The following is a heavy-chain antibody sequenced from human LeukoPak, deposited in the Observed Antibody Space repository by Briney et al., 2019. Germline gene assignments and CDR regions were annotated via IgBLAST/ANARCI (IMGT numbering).Heavy chain of an antibody. CDR2: IYSGGST. CDR3: AGGSYCGGDCYPPFDY. CDR1: GFPASSNY. V-gene: IGHV3-66*01. Sequence: GGSLRLSCAASGFPASSNYMSGVRQAPGKGLEWVSVIYSGGSTYYADSVKGRFTISRDNSKNTLYLQMNSLRAEDTAVYYCAGGSYCGGDCYPPFDYWGQGTLVTVSS. J-gene: IGHJ4*02. D-gene: IGHD2-21*02.